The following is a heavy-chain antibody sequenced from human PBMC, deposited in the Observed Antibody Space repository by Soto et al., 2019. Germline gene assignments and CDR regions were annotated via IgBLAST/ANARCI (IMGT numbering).Heavy chain of an antibody. D-gene: IGHD2-15*01. CDR3: ASFRSDPRGYCSGGSCFYFDY. V-gene: IGHV5-51*01. Sequence: GESLKISCKGSGYSFTSYWIGWVRQMPGKGLEWMGIIYPGDSGNRYSPSFQGQVTISADKSISTAYLQWSSLKASDTAMYYCASFRSDPRGYCSGGSCFYFDYWGQGTLVTVSS. CDR2: IYPGDSGN. J-gene: IGHJ4*02. CDR1: GYSFTSYW.